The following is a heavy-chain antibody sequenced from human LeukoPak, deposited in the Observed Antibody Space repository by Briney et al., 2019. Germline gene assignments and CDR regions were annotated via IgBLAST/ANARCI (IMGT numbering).Heavy chain of an antibody. J-gene: IGHJ4*02. D-gene: IGHD2-2*01. CDR2: ISAYNGNT. CDR1: GYTFTSYG. Sequence: VASVTVSCKASGYTFTSYGISWVRQAPGQGLEWMGWISAYNGNTNYAQKLQGRVTMTTDTSTSTAYMELRSLRSDDTAVYYRARDYRTDIVVVPADSFDYWGQGTLVTVSS. V-gene: IGHV1-18*01. CDR3: ARDYRTDIVVVPADSFDY.